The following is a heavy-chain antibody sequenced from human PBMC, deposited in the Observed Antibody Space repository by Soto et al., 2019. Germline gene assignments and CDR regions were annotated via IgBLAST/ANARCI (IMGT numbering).Heavy chain of an antibody. D-gene: IGHD4-4*01. CDR3: ARETTGGDWLDP. CDR1: GGSISNYY. CDR2: IYYSGIA. Sequence: SETLSLTCTVSGGSISNYYWSWIRQPPGKGLEWIGYIYYSGIANYNPSLKSRVTISVDTSKNQFSLKLSSVTAADTAMYYCARETTGGDWLDPWGQGALVTVSS. V-gene: IGHV4-59*01. J-gene: IGHJ5*02.